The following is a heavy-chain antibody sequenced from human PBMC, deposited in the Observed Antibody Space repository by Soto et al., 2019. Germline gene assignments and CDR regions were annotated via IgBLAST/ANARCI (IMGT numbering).Heavy chain of an antibody. CDR1: GYTFTSYG. D-gene: IGHD2-2*01. Sequence: ASVKVSCKASGYTFTSYGISWVRQAPGQGLEWMGWISAYNGNTNYAQKLQGRVTMTTDTSTSTAYMELRSLRSDDTAVYYCARARRRGYCSSTSCFDGFDIWGQGTMVTVSS. J-gene: IGHJ3*02. CDR3: ARARRRGYCSSTSCFDGFDI. V-gene: IGHV1-18*01. CDR2: ISAYNGNT.